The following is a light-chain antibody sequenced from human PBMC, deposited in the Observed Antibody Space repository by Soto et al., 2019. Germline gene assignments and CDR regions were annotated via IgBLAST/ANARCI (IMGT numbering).Light chain of an antibody. J-gene: IGKJ3*01. CDR3: QQYGSSPFT. CDR2: GAS. V-gene: IGKV3-20*01. CDR1: QSVSSSY. Sequence: EILLRQSPGTVSLSRGERATLSCRASQSVSSSYLAWYQQKPGQAPRLLIYGASSRATGIPDRFSGSGSGTDFTLTISRLEPEDFAVYYCQQYGSSPFTFGPGTKVDIK.